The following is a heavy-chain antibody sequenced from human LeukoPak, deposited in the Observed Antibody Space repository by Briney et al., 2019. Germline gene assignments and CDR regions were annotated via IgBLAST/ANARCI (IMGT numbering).Heavy chain of an antibody. J-gene: IGHJ6*02. V-gene: IGHV3-7*03. CDR2: MKQDGSEE. D-gene: IGHD3-16*01. Sequence: GGSLRLSCAASGFTFSGYWMSWVRQAPGKGLEWVANMKQDGSEEYYVDSVRGRFTISRDNTKNSLYLQMSNLRAEDTAVYFCARGGGLDVWGQGATVTVSS. CDR3: ARGGGLDV. CDR1: GFTFSGYW.